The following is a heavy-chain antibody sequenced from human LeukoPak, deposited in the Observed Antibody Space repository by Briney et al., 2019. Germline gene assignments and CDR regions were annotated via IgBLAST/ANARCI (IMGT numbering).Heavy chain of an antibody. CDR1: GFTFSSYA. V-gene: IGHV3-23*01. D-gene: IGHD3-10*01. Sequence: PGGSLRLSCAASGFTFSSYAMSWVRQAPGKGLEWVSAISGSGGSTYYADSVKGRFTISRDNSKNTLYLQMNSLRAEDTAVYYCAKDGGVFGGDYYGSGSYYKRHDYWGQGTLVTVSS. J-gene: IGHJ4*02. CDR3: AKDGGVFGGDYYGSGSYYKRHDY. CDR2: ISGSGGST.